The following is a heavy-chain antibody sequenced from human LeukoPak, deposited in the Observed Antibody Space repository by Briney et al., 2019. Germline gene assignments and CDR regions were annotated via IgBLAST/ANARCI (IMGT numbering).Heavy chain of an antibody. D-gene: IGHD6-13*01. V-gene: IGHV4-34*01. J-gene: IGHJ4*02. Sequence: SETPSLTCAVYGGSFSGYYWSWIRQPPGKGLEWIGEINHSGSTNYNPSLKSRVTISVDTSKNQFSLKLSSVTAADTAVYYCARGIAAASYFDYWGQGTLVTVSS. CDR1: GGSFSGYY. CDR3: ARGIAAASYFDY. CDR2: INHSGST.